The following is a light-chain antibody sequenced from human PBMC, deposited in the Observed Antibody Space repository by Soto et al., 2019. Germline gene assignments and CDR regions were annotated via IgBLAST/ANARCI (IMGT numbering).Light chain of an antibody. J-gene: IGKJ3*01. Sequence: EIVMTQSPATLSVSPGERATLSCRASQSVSSNLAWYQQKPGQPPRLLIYDVSTRATGIPARFSGSGSGTELTLTISSLQSEDFAVYYCQQYNNWPFTFGPGTKVDIK. CDR3: QQYNNWPFT. CDR2: DVS. V-gene: IGKV3-15*01. CDR1: QSVSSN.